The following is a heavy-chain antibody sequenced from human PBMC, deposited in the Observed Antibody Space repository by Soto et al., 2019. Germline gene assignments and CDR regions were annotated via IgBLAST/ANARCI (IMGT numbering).Heavy chain of an antibody. CDR1: GFTFSDHY. D-gene: IGHD3-22*01. V-gene: IGHV3-72*01. CDR2: IKNKANSYTT. Sequence: GGSLRLSCAASGFTFSDHYMDWVRQAPGKGLEWIGRIKNKANSYTTEYAASVKGRFTISRDDSKNSVYLQLNSLKTEDTAVYYCATIRTVVGYWGQGTQVTISS. J-gene: IGHJ4*02. CDR3: ATIRTVVGY.